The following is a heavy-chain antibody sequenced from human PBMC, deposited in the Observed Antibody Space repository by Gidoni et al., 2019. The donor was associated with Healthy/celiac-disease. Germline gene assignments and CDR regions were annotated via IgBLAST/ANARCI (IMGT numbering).Heavy chain of an antibody. D-gene: IGHD2-2*01. Sequence: QVQLVQSGAEVKKPGSSAEVSCKASGGTFSSYAISWVRQAPGHGLEWMGRIIPILGIANDAQKFQGRVTITADKSTSTAYMELSSLRSEDTAVYYCASSFVSAEYCSSTSCYDWYYYYGMDVWGQGTTVTVSS. CDR3: ASSFVSAEYCSSTSCYDWYYYYGMDV. V-gene: IGHV1-69*09. CDR1: GGTFSSYA. J-gene: IGHJ6*02. CDR2: IIPILGIA.